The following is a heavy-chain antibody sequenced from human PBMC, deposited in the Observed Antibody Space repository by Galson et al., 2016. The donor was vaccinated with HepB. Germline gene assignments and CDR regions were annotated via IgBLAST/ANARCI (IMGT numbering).Heavy chain of an antibody. CDR1: GGSISYRNYY. Sequence: SETLSLTCTVSGGSISYRNYYWGWIRQPPGKGLEWIGSIHYSGSTYYNPSLKSRVTISIDTPKNQFSLKVSSVTAADTAVYYGARDRQPSRYHGLHVWGQGTTVTVSS. CDR2: IHYSGST. J-gene: IGHJ6*02. CDR3: ARDRQPSRYHGLHV. D-gene: IGHD1-14*01. V-gene: IGHV4-39*07.